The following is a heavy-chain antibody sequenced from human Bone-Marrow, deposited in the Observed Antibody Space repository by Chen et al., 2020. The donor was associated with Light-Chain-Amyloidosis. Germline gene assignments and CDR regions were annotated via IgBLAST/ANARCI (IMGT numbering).Heavy chain of an antibody. Sequence: EVQLVESGGGVVRPGGSLRLSCAASGFTFDDYGMSWVRQAPGKGLEWVSGINWNGGSTGYADSVKGRFTISRDNAKNSLYLQMNSLRVEDSAVYYCTRDSGQDAADDLWGQGTLVTVSS. V-gene: IGHV3-20*04. J-gene: IGHJ4*02. CDR2: INWNGGST. D-gene: IGHD6-13*01. CDR1: GFTFDDYG. CDR3: TRDSGQDAADDL.